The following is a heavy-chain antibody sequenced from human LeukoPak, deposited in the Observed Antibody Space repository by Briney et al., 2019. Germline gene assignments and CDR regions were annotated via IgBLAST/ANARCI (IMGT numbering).Heavy chain of an antibody. CDR3: ARDSTYYDILTGYSYYGAFDI. CDR2: IKQDGSEK. V-gene: IGHV3-7*01. Sequence: GGSLRLSCAASGFTFSSHWMSWVREAPGKGLEWVANIKQDGSEKYYVDSVKGRFTISRDNAKNSLYLQMNSLRAEDTAVYYCARDSTYYDILTGYSYYGAFDIWGQGTMVTVSS. J-gene: IGHJ3*02. CDR1: GFTFSSHW. D-gene: IGHD3-9*01.